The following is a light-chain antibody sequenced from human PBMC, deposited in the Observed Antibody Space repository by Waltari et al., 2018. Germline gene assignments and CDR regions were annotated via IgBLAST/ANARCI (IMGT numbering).Light chain of an antibody. CDR2: AAS. Sequence: AIRMTQSPSSFSASTGDRVTITCRASQVISSYLSWYQQKPGKAPKLLIYAASTLQSGVPSRFSGRGSGTDFTLTISCLQSEDFVTYYCQQYYSYPSITFGQGTRLEIK. V-gene: IGKV1-8*01. CDR3: QQYYSYPSIT. J-gene: IGKJ5*01. CDR1: QVISSY.